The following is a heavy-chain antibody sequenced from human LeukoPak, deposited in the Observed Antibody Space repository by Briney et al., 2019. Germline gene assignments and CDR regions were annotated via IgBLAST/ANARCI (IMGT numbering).Heavy chain of an antibody. J-gene: IGHJ4*02. D-gene: IGHD6-19*01. Sequence: PGGSLRLSCAASGFTFSDYYMIWIRQAPGKGLEWVSYISSSSSRTNYADSVKGRFTISRDNAKNSLYLQMYSLRAEDTAVYCCAKERRTGSGAALDYWGPGALVTVSS. CDR1: GFTFSDYY. CDR3: AKERRTGSGAALDY. CDR2: ISSSSSRT. V-gene: IGHV3-11*06.